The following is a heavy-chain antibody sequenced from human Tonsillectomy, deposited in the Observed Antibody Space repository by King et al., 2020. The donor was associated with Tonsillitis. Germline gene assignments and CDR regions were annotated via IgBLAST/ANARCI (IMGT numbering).Heavy chain of an antibody. CDR2: ISSTSSYI. J-gene: IGHJ4*02. D-gene: IGHD5-18*01. Sequence: QLVQSGGGLVKPGGSLRLSCAASGFTFSSYTMNWVRQAPGKGLEWVSSISSTSSYISYADSVKGRFTISRDNAKNSLYLQMNSLRAEDTAVYYCARVTRIQIWFLPFDYWGQGTLVTVSS. CDR3: ARVTRIQIWFLPFDY. CDR1: GFTFSSYT. V-gene: IGHV3-21*01.